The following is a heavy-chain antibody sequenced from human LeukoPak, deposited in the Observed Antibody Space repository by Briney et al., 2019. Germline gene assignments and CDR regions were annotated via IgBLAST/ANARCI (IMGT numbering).Heavy chain of an antibody. D-gene: IGHD1-26*01. J-gene: IGHJ6*03. Sequence: ASVKVSCKASGYTFTTFFIHWVRQAPGQGLEWMAMISPLGGGGSTSYAQKFQGRVTMTRNTSISTAYMELSSLRSEDTAVYYCARGRTPWGAAYYYYYYMDVWGKGTTVTISS. V-gene: IGHV1-46*01. CDR1: GYTFTTFF. CDR2: ISPLGGGGST. CDR3: ARGRTPWGAAYYYYYYMDV.